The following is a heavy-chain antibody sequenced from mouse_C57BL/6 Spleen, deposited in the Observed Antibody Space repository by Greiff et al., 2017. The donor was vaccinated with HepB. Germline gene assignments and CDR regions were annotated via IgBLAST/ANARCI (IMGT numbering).Heavy chain of an antibody. CDR1: GYTFTSYW. CDR3: ALGIYYGYDPYAMDY. Sequence: QVQLKQPGTELVKPGASVKLSCKASGYTFTSYWMHWVKQRPGQGLEWIGNINPSNGGTNYNEKFKSKATLTVDKSSSTAYMQLSSLTSEDSAVYYCALGIYYGYDPYAMDYWGQGTSVTVSS. D-gene: IGHD2-2*01. J-gene: IGHJ4*01. CDR2: INPSNGGT. V-gene: IGHV1-53*01.